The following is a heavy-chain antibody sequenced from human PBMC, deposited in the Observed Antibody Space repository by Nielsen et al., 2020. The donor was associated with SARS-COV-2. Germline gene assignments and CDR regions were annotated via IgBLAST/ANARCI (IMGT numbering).Heavy chain of an antibody. Sequence: WVRQAPGQGLEWMGWINPNSGGTNYAQKFQGRVTMTRDTSISTAYMELSRLRSDDTAVYYCARDKWESSFGVVTTNWFDPWGQGTLVTVSS. J-gene: IGHJ5*02. V-gene: IGHV1-2*02. D-gene: IGHD3-3*01. CDR3: ARDKWESSFGVVTTNWFDP. CDR2: INPNSGGT.